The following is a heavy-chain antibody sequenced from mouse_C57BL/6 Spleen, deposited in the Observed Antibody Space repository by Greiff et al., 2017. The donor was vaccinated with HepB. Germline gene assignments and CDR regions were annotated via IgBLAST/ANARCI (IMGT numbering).Heavy chain of an antibody. CDR3: AASLY. CDR2: IYPRSGNT. V-gene: IGHV1-81*01. J-gene: IGHJ2*01. D-gene: IGHD6-1*01. CDR1: GYTFTSYG. Sequence: QVQLKESGAELARPGASVKLSCKASGYTFTSYGISWVKQRTGQGLEWIGEIYPRSGNTYYNEKFKGKATLTADKSSSTAYMELRSLTSEDSAVYFCAASLYWGQGTTLTVSS.